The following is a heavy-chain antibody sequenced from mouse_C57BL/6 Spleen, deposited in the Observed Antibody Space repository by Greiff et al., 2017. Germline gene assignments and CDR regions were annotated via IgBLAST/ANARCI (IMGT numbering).Heavy chain of an antibody. CDR3: ARSDYGDDY. J-gene: IGHJ2*01. Sequence: QVQLQQSGAELVRPGSSVKLSCKASGYTFTSYWMHWVKQRPIQGLEWIGNIDPSDSETYYNQKFKDNATLTVDESSVTADMQLSSLTSEDSAVYYCARSDYGDDYWGQGTTLTVSS. D-gene: IGHD2-4*01. CDR2: IDPSDSET. CDR1: GYTFTSYW. V-gene: IGHV1-52*01.